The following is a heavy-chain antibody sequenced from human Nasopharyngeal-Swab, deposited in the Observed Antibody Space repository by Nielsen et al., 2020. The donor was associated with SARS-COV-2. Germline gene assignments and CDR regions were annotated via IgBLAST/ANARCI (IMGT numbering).Heavy chain of an antibody. Sequence: GGSLRLSCAASGFTFSDYYMSWIRQAPGKGLEWVSYISSSSSYTNYADSVKGRFTISRDNAKNSLYLQMNSLKTEDTAVYYCTTALFTYYYDSSGYYYVDYWGQGTLVTVSS. CDR3: TTALFTYYYDSSGYYYVDY. J-gene: IGHJ4*02. CDR1: GFTFSDYY. V-gene: IGHV3-11*05. D-gene: IGHD3-22*01. CDR2: ISSSSSYT.